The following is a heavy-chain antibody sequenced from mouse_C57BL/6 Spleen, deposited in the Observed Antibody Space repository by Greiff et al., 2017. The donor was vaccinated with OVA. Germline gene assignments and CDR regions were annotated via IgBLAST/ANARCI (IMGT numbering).Heavy chain of an antibody. J-gene: IGHJ2*01. CDR2: INPNNGGT. CDR3: ARSYSNYDYFDY. V-gene: IGHV1-26*01. CDR1: GYTFTDYY. D-gene: IGHD2-5*01. Sequence: EVQLQQSGPELVKPGASVKISCKASGYTFTDYYMNWVKQSHGKSLEWIGDINPNNGGTSYNQKFKGKATLTVDKSSSTAYMELRSLTSEDSAVYYSARSYSNYDYFDYWGQGTTLTVSS.